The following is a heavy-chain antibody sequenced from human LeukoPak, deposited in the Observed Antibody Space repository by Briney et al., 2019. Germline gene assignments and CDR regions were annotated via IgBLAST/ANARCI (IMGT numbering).Heavy chain of an antibody. Sequence: ASVKVSCKASGYTFTSYDINWVRQAPGQGLEWMGWINPNSGGTNYAQKFQGRVTMTRDTSISTAYMELSRLRSDDTAVYYCARELAATAVTPDAFDIWGQGTMVTVSS. CDR3: ARELAATAVTPDAFDI. CDR1: GYTFTSYD. J-gene: IGHJ3*02. D-gene: IGHD4-17*01. CDR2: INPNSGGT. V-gene: IGHV1-2*02.